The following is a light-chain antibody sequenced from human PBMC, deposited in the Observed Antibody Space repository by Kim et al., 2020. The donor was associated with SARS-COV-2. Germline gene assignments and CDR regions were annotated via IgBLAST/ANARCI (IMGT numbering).Light chain of an antibody. CDR3: QQYSDWPRT. Sequence: EIVMTQSPATLSVSPGERVTLSCRASQSVSSNLAWYQHKAGQAPRFLIYGASTRATGIPARFSGSGSGTEFTLTISSLQSEDFAVYYCQQYSDWPRTFGQGTKVEIK. CDR2: GAS. V-gene: IGKV3-15*01. CDR1: QSVSSN. J-gene: IGKJ1*01.